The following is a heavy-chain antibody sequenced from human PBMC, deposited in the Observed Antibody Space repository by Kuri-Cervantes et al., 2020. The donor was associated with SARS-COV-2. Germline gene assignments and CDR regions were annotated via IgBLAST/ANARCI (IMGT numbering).Heavy chain of an antibody. V-gene: IGHV4-39*07. CDR2: IYYSGST. CDR1: GGSISSSSYY. D-gene: IGHD3-22*01. J-gene: IGHJ4*02. CDR3: ASQDDTSGFYYAYDY. Sequence: SETLSLTCTVSGGSISSSSYYWGWIRQPPGKGLKWIGSIYYSGSTYYNPSLKSRVTISGDTSKNQVSLKLSSVTAADTAVYYCASQDDTSGFYYAYDYWGQGTLVTVSS.